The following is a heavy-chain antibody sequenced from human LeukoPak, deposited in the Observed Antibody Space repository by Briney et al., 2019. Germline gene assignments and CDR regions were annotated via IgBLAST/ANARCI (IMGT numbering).Heavy chain of an antibody. CDR3: AKDPTTGSLAEYFQH. Sequence: PGGSLRLSCAASGFTFSSYGMHWVRQAPGKGLEWVAVISYDGSNKYYADSVKGRFTISRDNSENTLYLQMNSLRAEDTAVYYCAKDPTTGSLAEYFQHWGQGTLVTVSS. CDR1: GFTFSSYG. V-gene: IGHV3-30*18. J-gene: IGHJ1*01. CDR2: ISYDGSNK. D-gene: IGHD3-10*01.